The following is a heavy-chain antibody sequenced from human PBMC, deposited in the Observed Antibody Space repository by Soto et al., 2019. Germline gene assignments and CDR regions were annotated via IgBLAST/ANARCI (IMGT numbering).Heavy chain of an antibody. CDR2: IYYSGST. Sequence: QVQLQESGPGLVKPSDTLSLTCAVSGYSISSSNWWGWIRQPPGKGLEWIGYIYYSGSTYYNPSLKSRVTMSVDTPKNQFSLKLSSVTAVDTAVYYCARIGHYYGPMGVDYWGQGTLVTVSS. CDR3: ARIGHYYGPMGVDY. D-gene: IGHD3-10*01. J-gene: IGHJ4*02. CDR1: GYSISSSNW. V-gene: IGHV4-28*01.